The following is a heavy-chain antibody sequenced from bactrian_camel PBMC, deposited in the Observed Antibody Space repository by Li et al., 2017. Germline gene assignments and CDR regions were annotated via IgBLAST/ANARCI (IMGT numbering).Heavy chain of an antibody. CDR1: QFTFSSSRSC. J-gene: IGHJ4*01. CDR2: IDDDGET. D-gene: IGHD7*01. Sequence: QVQLVESGGGLVQAGGSLKLSCVASQFTFSSSRSCMAWFRQAPGKEREGVANIDDDGETTYADLVKGRFTTSKDTSKNTLYLQMNNLKPEDTAMYYCAADAGTGGGWCSLSQNYPYWGRGTQVTVS. V-gene: IGHV3S53*01. CDR3: AADAGTGGGWCSLSQNYPY.